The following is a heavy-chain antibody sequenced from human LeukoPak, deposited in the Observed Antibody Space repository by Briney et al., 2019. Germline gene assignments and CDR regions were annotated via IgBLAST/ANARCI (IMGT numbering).Heavy chain of an antibody. CDR2: INPNSGGT. D-gene: IGHD5-12*01. CDR3: ARNSGYDLLAFDY. J-gene: IGHJ4*02. Sequence: ASVKVSCKASGYTFTGYYMHWVRQAPGQGLEWMGWINPNSGGTNYAQKFQGRVTMTRDTSISTAYMELSRLRSGDTAVYYCARNSGYDLLAFDYWGQGTLVTVSS. CDR1: GYTFTGYY. V-gene: IGHV1-2*02.